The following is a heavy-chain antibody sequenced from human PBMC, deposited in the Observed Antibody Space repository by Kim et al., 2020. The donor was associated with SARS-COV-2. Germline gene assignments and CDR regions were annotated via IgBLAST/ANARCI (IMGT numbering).Heavy chain of an antibody. Sequence: GGSLRLSCAASGFTFSSRAMSWVRQAPGKGLEWVSTISGGGGTIYYTDSVKGRFTISRDNSKNTLYLQMNSLRAEDTAVYYCTRRGYGLGSPMEFDCWGQGTLVTVSS. J-gene: IGHJ4*02. V-gene: IGHV3-23*01. CDR1: GFTFSSRA. CDR3: TRRGYGLGSPMEFDC. CDR2: ISGGGGTI. D-gene: IGHD3-10*01.